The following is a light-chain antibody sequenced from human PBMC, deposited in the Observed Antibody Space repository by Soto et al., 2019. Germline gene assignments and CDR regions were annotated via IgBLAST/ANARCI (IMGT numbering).Light chain of an antibody. J-gene: IGLJ3*02. CDR1: NSDVGGYNY. V-gene: IGLV2-14*01. Sequence: SVLTQPASVSGSPGQSITISCTGTNSDVGGYNYVSWYQQHPGKAPKLMIYDVSNRPSGVSNRFSGSKSGNTASLTISGLQAEDEADYYCSSYTSSSTRVFGGGTKLTVL. CDR3: SSYTSSSTRV. CDR2: DVS.